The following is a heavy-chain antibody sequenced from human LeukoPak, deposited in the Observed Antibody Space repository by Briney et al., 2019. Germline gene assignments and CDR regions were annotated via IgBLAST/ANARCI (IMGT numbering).Heavy chain of an antibody. CDR3: ARHGGHSGFDPYDY. V-gene: IGHV4-38-2*01. CDR1: GYSISSGYY. Sequence: SETMSLTCAVSGYSISSGYYWAWIRQPPGEGLEWIGSIYHSGSTYYKPSLKSRVTISVDTSKNQFSLKVNSVTAADTAVYYCARHGGHSGFDPYDYWGQGTLVTVSS. D-gene: IGHD5-12*01. CDR2: IYHSGST. J-gene: IGHJ4*02.